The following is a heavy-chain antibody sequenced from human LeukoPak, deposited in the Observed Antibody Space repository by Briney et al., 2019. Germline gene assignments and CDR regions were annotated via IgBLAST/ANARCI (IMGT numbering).Heavy chain of an antibody. D-gene: IGHD7-27*01. CDR1: GCTFSSYG. V-gene: IGHV3-30*02. J-gene: IGHJ4*02. CDR3: AKDPSLGIGYYFDY. CDR2: IRYDGSNK. Sequence: PGGSLRLSCAASGCTFSSYGMHWVRQAPGKGLEWVAFIRYDGSNKYYADSVKGRFTISRDNSKNTLYLQMNSLRAEDTAVYYCAKDPSLGIGYYFDYWGQGTLVTVSS.